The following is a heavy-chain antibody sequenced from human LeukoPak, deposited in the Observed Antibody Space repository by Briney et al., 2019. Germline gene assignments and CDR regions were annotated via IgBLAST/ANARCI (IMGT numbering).Heavy chain of an antibody. D-gene: IGHD3-22*01. V-gene: IGHV1-18*01. CDR1: GYTFTSYG. J-gene: IGHJ4*02. CDR2: ISAYNGNT. Sequence: EASVNVSCKASGYTFTSYGISWVRQAPGQGLEWMGWISAYNGNTNYAQKLQGRVTMTTDTSTSTAYMELRSLRSDDTAVYYCAGDRYYYDSSGYFFDYWGQGTLVTVSS. CDR3: AGDRYYYDSSGYFFDY.